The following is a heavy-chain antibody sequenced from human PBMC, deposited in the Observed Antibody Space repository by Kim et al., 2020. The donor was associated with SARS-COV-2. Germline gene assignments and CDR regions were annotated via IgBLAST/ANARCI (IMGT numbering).Heavy chain of an antibody. CDR3: VSPYCSSMSCYHTNNWFDP. Sequence: SVKVSCKASGGTFSSYAISWVRQAPGQGLEWMGGIIPIFGTANYAQKFQGRVTITADESTRTAYMELSSLRSEDTAVYYCVSPYCSSMSCYHTNNWFDPWGQGTLVTVSS. V-gene: IGHV1-69*13. CDR1: GGTFSSYA. J-gene: IGHJ5*02. D-gene: IGHD2-2*01. CDR2: IIPIFGTA.